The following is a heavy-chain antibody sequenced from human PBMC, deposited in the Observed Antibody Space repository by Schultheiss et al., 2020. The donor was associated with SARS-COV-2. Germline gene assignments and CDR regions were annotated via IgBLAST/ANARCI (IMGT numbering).Heavy chain of an antibody. J-gene: IGHJ6*02. Sequence: GGSLRLSCAASGFTFSSYWMHWVRQAPGKGLVWVSRINSDGSSTSYADSVKGRFTISRDNAKNTLYLQMNSLRAKDTAVYYCAKDRATTGTSSALDYYYYGMDVWGQGTKVTVSS. D-gene: IGHD1-1*01. CDR3: AKDRATTGTSSALDYYYYGMDV. CDR1: GFTFSSYW. V-gene: IGHV3-74*01. CDR2: INSDGSST.